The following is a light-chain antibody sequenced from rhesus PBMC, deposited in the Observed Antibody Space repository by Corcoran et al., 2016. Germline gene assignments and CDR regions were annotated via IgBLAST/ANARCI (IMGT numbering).Light chain of an antibody. V-gene: IGKV1S12*01. CDR1: QNIYTD. CDR2: AAS. CDR3: QSYYENPLT. Sequence: DIQMTQSPSALSASVGDSVTISCRASQNIYTDLAWYQQKPGKAPKFLIYAASSLQTGIPSRLSGSGSGSDFTLPISRLQPEDSATYYCQSYYENPLTFGGGTKVEIK. J-gene: IGKJ4*01.